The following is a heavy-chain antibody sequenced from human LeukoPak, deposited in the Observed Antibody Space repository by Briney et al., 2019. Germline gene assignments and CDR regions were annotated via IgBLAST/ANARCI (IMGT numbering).Heavy chain of an antibody. D-gene: IGHD5-12*01. Sequence: GGSLRLSCGSTAFNFTAYWMHWVRHDPRQGLLWVARINSDGTTTNYADSVKGRFTISRDNAKNTLFLQMNSLRAEGTAVYFCAVSNGGYGPWGQGALVTVSS. CDR2: INSDGTTT. CDR1: AFNFTAYW. V-gene: IGHV3-74*01. CDR3: AVSNGGYGP. J-gene: IGHJ5*02.